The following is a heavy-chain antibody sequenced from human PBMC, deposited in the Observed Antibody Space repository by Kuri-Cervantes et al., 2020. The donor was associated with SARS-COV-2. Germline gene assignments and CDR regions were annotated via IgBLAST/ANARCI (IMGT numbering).Heavy chain of an antibody. CDR2: INYSGTT. CDR1: GGSFSNFL. CDR3: GRLRRHNDGWFATGYYMDV. Sequence: SQTLPLTCGVYGGSFSNFLWDWVRQPPGKGLEWIGEINYSGTTNYNPSLKSRVTISVDPSKNLFSLNLTSVTAADTAMYYCGRLRRHNDGWFATGYYMDVWGQGTTVTVSS. J-gene: IGHJ6*03. V-gene: IGHV4-34*01. D-gene: IGHD6-19*01.